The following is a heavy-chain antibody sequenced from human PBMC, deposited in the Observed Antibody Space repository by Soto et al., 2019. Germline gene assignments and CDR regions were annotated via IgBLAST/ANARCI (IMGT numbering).Heavy chain of an antibody. Sequence: GGSLRLSCAASGFIFSGSALHWVRQASGKGLEWVGLIRSKANNYATAYAAAVVGRFTISRDDSKNTAYLQMSSLKTADTAVYYCTSTTTVTTAMGYWGQGTLVTVSS. CDR3: TSTTTVTTAMGY. D-gene: IGHD4-4*01. CDR1: GFIFSGSA. V-gene: IGHV3-73*01. CDR2: IRSKANNYAT. J-gene: IGHJ4*02.